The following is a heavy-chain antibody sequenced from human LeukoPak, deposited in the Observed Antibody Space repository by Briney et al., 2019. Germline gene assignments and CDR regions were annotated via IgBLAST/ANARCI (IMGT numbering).Heavy chain of an antibody. Sequence: GGSLRLSCAASGITFSSYGMHWVRQAPGKGLEWVAVIGYDGSDKYYADSVKGRFTISRDNSKNTLYLQMNSLRAEDTAVYYCARDYESLFDYWGQGALVTVSS. D-gene: IGHD3-3*01. CDR1: GITFSSYG. V-gene: IGHV3-33*01. CDR3: ARDYESLFDY. J-gene: IGHJ4*02. CDR2: IGYDGSDK.